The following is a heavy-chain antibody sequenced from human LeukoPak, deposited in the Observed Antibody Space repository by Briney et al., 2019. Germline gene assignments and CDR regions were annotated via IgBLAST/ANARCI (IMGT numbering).Heavy chain of an antibody. CDR3: ARGGYSGYDSSPPFDY. V-gene: IGHV1-2*02. D-gene: IGHD5-12*01. J-gene: IGHJ4*02. CDR2: INPNSGGT. Sequence: ASVKVSCKASGYTFTGYYMHWVRQAPGQGLEWMGWINPNSGGTNYAQKFQGRVTMTRDTSISTAYMELSRLRSDDTAVYYCARGGYSGYDSSPPFDYWGQGTLVTVSS. CDR1: GYTFTGYY.